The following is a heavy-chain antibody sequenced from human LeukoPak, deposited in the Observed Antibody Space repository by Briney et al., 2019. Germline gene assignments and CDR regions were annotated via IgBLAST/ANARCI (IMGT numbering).Heavy chain of an antibody. D-gene: IGHD6-25*01. CDR2: INHSGGT. CDR3: AREGSGSWTRVAY. J-gene: IGHJ4*02. Sequence: SETLSLTCTVYGGTFSGYYWSWIRQPPGKGLEWIGEINHSGGTNYNPSLKSRVTISVDTSKNQFSLKLTSVTAADTAVYYCAREGSGSWTRVAYWGQGTLVTVSS. V-gene: IGHV4-34*01. CDR1: GGTFSGYY.